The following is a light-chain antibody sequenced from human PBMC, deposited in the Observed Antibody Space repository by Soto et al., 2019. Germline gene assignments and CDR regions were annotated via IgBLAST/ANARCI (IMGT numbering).Light chain of an antibody. CDR3: QQYNNWLT. Sequence: EVVMTQSPATLSVSPGERATLSCRASQSVSSNLAWYQQKPGQAPRLLISAASTRATGIPARFSGSGSGTEFTLTISSLQSEDFAVYYCQQYNNWLTFGQGTKVEIK. CDR1: QSVSSN. V-gene: IGKV3-15*01. J-gene: IGKJ1*01. CDR2: AAS.